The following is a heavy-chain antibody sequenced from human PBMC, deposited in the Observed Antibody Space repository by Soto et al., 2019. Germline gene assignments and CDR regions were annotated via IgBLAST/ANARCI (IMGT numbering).Heavy chain of an antibody. V-gene: IGHV3-7*03. Sequence: EVQLVESGGGLVQPGGSLRLSCAASGFTFSSYWMTWVRQAPGKGLECVANIKQDGSDKYYVDSVKGRFTISRDNAKNSLYLQMNSLRVEDTAVYYCARQTRALESWGQGTLVTVSS. J-gene: IGHJ4*02. CDR1: GFTFSSYW. D-gene: IGHD3-10*01. CDR3: ARQTRALES. CDR2: IKQDGSDK.